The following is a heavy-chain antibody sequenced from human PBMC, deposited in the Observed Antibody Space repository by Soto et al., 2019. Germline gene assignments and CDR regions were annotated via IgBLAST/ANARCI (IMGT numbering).Heavy chain of an antibody. J-gene: IGHJ4*02. CDR2: ISYDGRSK. Sequence: QVQLVESGGGVVQPGRSLRLSCAASGFTFRNYAMYWVRQAPNKGLEWVAVISYDGRSKYYADSVKGRLTISRDSSKNPMSLQMDSLRAEDTAVYYCARERGIVATGAFSYWGQGTLVTVSS. V-gene: IGHV3-30*04. D-gene: IGHD6-13*01. CDR1: GFTFRNYA. CDR3: ARERGIVATGAFSY.